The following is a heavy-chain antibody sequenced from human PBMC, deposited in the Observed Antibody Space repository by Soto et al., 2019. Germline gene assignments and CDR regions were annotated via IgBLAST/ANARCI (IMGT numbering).Heavy chain of an antibody. D-gene: IGHD6-19*01. CDR3: ERVEAVAGIYNYHGLDA. CDR2: IVPIFGTT. CDR1: GGTFSNYA. J-gene: IGHJ6*02. V-gene: IGHV1-69*12. Sequence: QVQLVQSGAEVKKPGSSVKVSCKVSGGTFSNYAIDWVRLAPGQGLEWMGGIVPIFGTTYYTQKFQGRATVVADDSTTTVYLELGRLISEDTAIYYWERVEAVAGIYNYHGLDAWGQGTAVTVSS.